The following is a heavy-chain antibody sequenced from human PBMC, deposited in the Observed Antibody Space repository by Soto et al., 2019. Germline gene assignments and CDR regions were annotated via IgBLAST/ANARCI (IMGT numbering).Heavy chain of an antibody. D-gene: IGHD4-17*01. Sequence: QVQLVESGGGVVQPGRSLRLSCAASGFTFSSYGMHWVRQAPGKGLEWVAVIWYDGSNKYYADSVKGRFTISRDNSKNTLYLQMNSLRAEDTAVYYCARGEDYGTPNDYWGQGTLVTVSS. CDR3: ARGEDYGTPNDY. J-gene: IGHJ4*02. CDR1: GFTFSSYG. CDR2: IWYDGSNK. V-gene: IGHV3-33*01.